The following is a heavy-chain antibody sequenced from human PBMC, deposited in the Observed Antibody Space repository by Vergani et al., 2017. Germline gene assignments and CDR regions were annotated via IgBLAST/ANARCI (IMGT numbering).Heavy chain of an antibody. CDR3: AKRSGLRYFDWLGRRDWFDP. V-gene: IGHV3-20*04. J-gene: IGHJ5*02. Sequence: EVQLVESGGGVVRPGGSLRLSCAASGFTFDDYGMSWVRQAPGKGLEWVSGINWNGGSTGYADSVKGRFTISRDNAKNSLYLQMNSLRAEDTAVYYCAKRSGLRYFDWLGRRDWFDPWGQGTLVTVSS. D-gene: IGHD3-9*01. CDR2: INWNGGST. CDR1: GFTFDDYG.